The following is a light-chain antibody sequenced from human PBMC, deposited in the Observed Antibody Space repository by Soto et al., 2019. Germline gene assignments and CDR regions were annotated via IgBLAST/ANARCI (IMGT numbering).Light chain of an antibody. V-gene: IGKV1-27*01. Sequence: DIQMTQSPSSLSASVGDRVTITCRASQGISNYLAWYQQKPGKVPKLLIYAASTLQSGVPSRFSGSGSGTDFTRTISCLQPEDVATYYCQKYNSAARTFGQGTKVEIK. CDR1: QGISNY. J-gene: IGKJ1*01. CDR2: AAS. CDR3: QKYNSAART.